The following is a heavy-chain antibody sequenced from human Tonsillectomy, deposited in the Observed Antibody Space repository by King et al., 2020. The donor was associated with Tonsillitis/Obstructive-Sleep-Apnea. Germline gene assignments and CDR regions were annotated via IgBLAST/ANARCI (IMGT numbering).Heavy chain of an antibody. Sequence: VQLVESGGGVVQPGRSLRLSCAASGFTFSRFEMHWVRQAPGKGLEWVTFISYDGSIKYYADSVKGRFTISRDNSKNTLYLQMNSLRVEDTAVYYCARDTMDVGVVTSIGYSYGMDVWGHGTTATVS. CDR3: ARDTMDVGVVTSIGYSYGMDV. V-gene: IGHV3-30*04. D-gene: IGHD3-10*01. CDR2: ISYDGSIK. J-gene: IGHJ6*02. CDR1: GFTFSRFE.